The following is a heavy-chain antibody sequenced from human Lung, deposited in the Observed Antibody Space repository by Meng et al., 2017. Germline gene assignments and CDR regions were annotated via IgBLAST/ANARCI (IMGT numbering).Heavy chain of an antibody. Sequence: QVQLQESGPGQGKPSATPTLTCTFSGGSLSSYYWSWVRQPPGKGQAWIGYIYYSGSTNYTPSLKSRVTISVDTSKYQFSLKLSSVTAADTAVYYCASFRDWGQGTLVTVSS. V-gene: IGHV4-59*01. CDR1: GGSLSSYY. J-gene: IGHJ4*02. CDR3: ASFRD. CDR2: IYYSGST.